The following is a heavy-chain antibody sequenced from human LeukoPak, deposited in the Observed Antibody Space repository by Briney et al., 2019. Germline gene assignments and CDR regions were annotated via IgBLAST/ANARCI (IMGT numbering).Heavy chain of an antibody. V-gene: IGHV4-31*03. D-gene: IGHD3-22*01. CDR2: IHYSGST. Sequence: PSQSLSLTCTVSGGSISSGGSYWSWIRHHPGKGLEWIGYIHYSGSTNYNPSLKSRVTISLDTSKNQFSLKLSSVTAADTAVYSCAIRSYYYDSSGYYGENWGQGTLVTVSS. CDR3: AIRSYYYDSSGYYGEN. J-gene: IGHJ4*02. CDR1: GGSISSGGSY.